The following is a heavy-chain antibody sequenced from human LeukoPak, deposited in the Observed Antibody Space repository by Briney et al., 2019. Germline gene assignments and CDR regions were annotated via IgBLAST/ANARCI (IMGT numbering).Heavy chain of an antibody. V-gene: IGHV1-18*01. Sequence: ASVKVSCKASGYTFTSYGISWVRKAPGQGLEWMGWISAYNGNTNYAQKLQGRVTMITDTSTSTAYMELRSLRSDDTAVYYCAREDAMVRGGRPRYYYYGMDVWGQGTTVTVSS. D-gene: IGHD3-10*01. J-gene: IGHJ6*02. CDR1: GYTFTSYG. CDR2: ISAYNGNT. CDR3: AREDAMVRGGRPRYYYYGMDV.